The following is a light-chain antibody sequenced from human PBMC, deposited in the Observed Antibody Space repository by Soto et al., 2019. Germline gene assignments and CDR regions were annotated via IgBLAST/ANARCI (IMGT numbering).Light chain of an antibody. J-gene: IGKJ2*01. CDR3: QQYHTYPYT. CDR1: QSISNW. CDR2: KAS. Sequence: DIQMTQSPSTLSASVGDRVTITCRASQSISNWLAWYQQISGKAPRLLIYKASDLESGVLSRFSGSGSGTEFTLTISRLQPDDFATDYCQQYHTYPYTFGQGTKLDSK. V-gene: IGKV1-5*03.